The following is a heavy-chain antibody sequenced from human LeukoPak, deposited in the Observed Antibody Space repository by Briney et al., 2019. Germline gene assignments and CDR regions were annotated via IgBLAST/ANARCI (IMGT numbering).Heavy chain of an antibody. V-gene: IGHV1-18*01. CDR1: GYTFTSYG. J-gene: IGHJ4*02. CDR3: ARDLGGWLRGY. D-gene: IGHD5-12*01. Sequence: PGASVKVSCKASGYTFTSYGISWVRQAPGQGLEWMGWISAYNGNTNYAQKFQGRVTMTRDTSTSTVYMELSSLRSEDTAVYYCARDLGGWLRGYWGQGTLVTVSS. CDR2: ISAYNGNT.